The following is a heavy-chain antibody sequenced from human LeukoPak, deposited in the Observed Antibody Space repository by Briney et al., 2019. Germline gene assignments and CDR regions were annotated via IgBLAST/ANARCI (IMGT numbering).Heavy chain of an antibody. V-gene: IGHV3-9*03. CDR1: GFTFDDYA. CDR2: ISWNSGSI. Sequence: PGGSLRLSCAASGFTFDDYAMHWVRHAPGKGMEWVSGISWNSGSIVYEESVKGRFTISRHNAKNSLYLQMNSLRAEDMALYYCAKVANGDSSGYYGAFDIWGQGTMVTVSS. D-gene: IGHD3-22*01. J-gene: IGHJ3*02. CDR3: AKVANGDSSGYYGAFDI.